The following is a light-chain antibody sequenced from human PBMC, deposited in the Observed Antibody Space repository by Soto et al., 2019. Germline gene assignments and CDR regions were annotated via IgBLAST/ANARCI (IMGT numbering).Light chain of an antibody. CDR1: SSDVGGYHY. J-gene: IGLJ7*01. CDR3: SSYTRSSTRV. CDR2: EVS. Sequence: QSVLTQPASVSGSPGQSITISCTGTSSDVGGYHYVSWYQQHPGKAPKLMIYEVSNRPSGVSNRFSGSKSGNTASLTISGLQAEDEADYYCSSYTRSSTRVFGGGTQLTVL. V-gene: IGLV2-14*01.